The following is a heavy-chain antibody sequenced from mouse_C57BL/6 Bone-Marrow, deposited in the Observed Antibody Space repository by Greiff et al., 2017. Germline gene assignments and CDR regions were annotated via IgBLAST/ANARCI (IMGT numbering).Heavy chain of an antibody. Sequence: DVKLVESGGGLVKPGGSLKLSCAASGFTFSSYAMSWVRQTPEKRLEWVATISDGGSYTYYPDNVKGRFTISRDNAKNNLYLQMSHLKSEDTAMYYCAREITTVVYEMDYWGQGTSVTVSS. J-gene: IGHJ4*01. V-gene: IGHV5-4*01. CDR1: GFTFSSYA. D-gene: IGHD1-1*01. CDR3: AREITTVVYEMDY. CDR2: ISDGGSYT.